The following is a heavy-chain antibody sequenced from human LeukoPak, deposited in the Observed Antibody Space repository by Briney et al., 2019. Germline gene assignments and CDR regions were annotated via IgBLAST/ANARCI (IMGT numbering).Heavy chain of an antibody. J-gene: IGHJ4*02. CDR2: ISSSSSTI. CDR3: ATNYYDSSGFGY. D-gene: IGHD3-22*01. V-gene: IGHV3-48*02. Sequence: PGGSLRLSCAASGFTFSSYSMNWVRQAPGKGLEWVSYISSSSSTIHYADSVKGRFTISRDNAKNSLYLQMNSLRDEDTAVYYCATNYYDSSGFGYWGQGTLVTVSS. CDR1: GFTFSSYS.